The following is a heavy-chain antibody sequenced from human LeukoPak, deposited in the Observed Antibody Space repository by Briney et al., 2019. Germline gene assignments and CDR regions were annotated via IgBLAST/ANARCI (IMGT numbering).Heavy chain of an antibody. CDR2: VYHSGST. Sequence: SETLSLTCTVSGGSISGTNWWSWVRQPPGKGLEWIGEVYHSGSTNYNPSLKSRVTMSVDKSKNHFSLKLNSVTAADTAIYYCAGGVFYTLGRTGWFDPWGQGALVTVSS. CDR3: AGGVFYTLGRTGWFDP. D-gene: IGHD3-16*01. J-gene: IGHJ5*02. V-gene: IGHV4-4*02. CDR1: GGSISGTNW.